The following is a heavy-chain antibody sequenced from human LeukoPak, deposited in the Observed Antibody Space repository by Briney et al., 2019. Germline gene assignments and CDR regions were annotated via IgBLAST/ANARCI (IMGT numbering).Heavy chain of an antibody. D-gene: IGHD3-10*01. CDR3: ASEDYGSGSYEYNWFDP. V-gene: IGHV7-4-1*02. CDR2: INTNTGNP. CDR1: GYTFTSYA. Sequence: ASVKVSCKASGYTFTSYAMNWVRQAPGRGLEWMGWINTNTGNPTYAQGFTGRFVFSLDTSVSTAYLQISSLKAEDTAVYYCASEDYGSGSYEYNWFDPWGQGTLVTVSS. J-gene: IGHJ5*02.